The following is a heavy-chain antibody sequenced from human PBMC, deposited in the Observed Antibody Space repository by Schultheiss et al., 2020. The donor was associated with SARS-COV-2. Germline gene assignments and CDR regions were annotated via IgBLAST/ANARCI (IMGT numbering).Heavy chain of an antibody. CDR3: AKDLGAARSPYYFDY. J-gene: IGHJ4*02. V-gene: IGHV3-64*04. CDR2: ISSNGGST. D-gene: IGHD6-6*01. CDR1: GFTFSSYA. Sequence: GGSLRLSCSASGFTFSSYAMHWVRQAPGKGLEYVSAISSNGGSTYYADSVKGRFTISRDNSKNTLYLQMNSLRAEDTAVYYCAKDLGAARSPYYFDYWGQGTLVTVSS.